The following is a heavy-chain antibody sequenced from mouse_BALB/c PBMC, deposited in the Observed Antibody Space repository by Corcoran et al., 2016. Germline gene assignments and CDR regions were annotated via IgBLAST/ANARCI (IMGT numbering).Heavy chain of an antibody. CDR3: ARGVLRRGYYAMDY. D-gene: IGHD1-1*01. CDR1: GFNIKDTY. J-gene: IGHJ4*01. Sequence: EVQLQQSGAELVKPGASVKLSCTASGFNIKDTYMHWVKQRPEQGLEWIGRIDPANGNTKYDPKFQGKATITADTSSNTAYLQLSSLTSEDTAVYYVARGVLRRGYYAMDYWGQGTSVTVSS. V-gene: IGHV14-3*02. CDR2: IDPANGNT.